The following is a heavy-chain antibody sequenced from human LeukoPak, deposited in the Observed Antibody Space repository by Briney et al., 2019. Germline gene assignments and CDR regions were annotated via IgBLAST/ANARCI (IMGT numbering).Heavy chain of an antibody. CDR3: ARDTYSGYDSSSLHF. Sequence: ASVKGSCKASGYTFTGYYMHWVRQAPGQGLEWMGWINPNSGGTNYAQKFQGWVTMTRDTSISTAYMELSRLRSDDTAVYYCARDTYSGYDSSSLHFWGQGTLVTVSS. J-gene: IGHJ4*02. CDR1: GYTFTGYY. V-gene: IGHV1-2*04. D-gene: IGHD5-12*01. CDR2: INPNSGGT.